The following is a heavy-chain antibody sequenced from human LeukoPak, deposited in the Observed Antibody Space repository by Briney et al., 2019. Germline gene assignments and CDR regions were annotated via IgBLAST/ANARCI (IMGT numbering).Heavy chain of an antibody. CDR1: GGSISSYY. V-gene: IGHV4-4*07. Sequence: SETLSLTCTVSGGSISSYYWSWIRQPAGKGLEWIGRIYTSGSTNYNPSLKSRVTMSVDTSKNQFSLKLSSVTAADTAVYYCAREDPRGIAVAGYYFDYWGQGTLVTVSS. D-gene: IGHD6-19*01. J-gene: IGHJ4*02. CDR2: IYTSGST. CDR3: AREDPRGIAVAGYYFDY.